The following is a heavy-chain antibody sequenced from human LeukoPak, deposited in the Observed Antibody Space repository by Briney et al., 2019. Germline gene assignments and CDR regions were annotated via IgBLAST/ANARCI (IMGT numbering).Heavy chain of an antibody. Sequence: SGGSLRLSCSASGFTFSVSYMSWIRRSPGKGLKCISYMSSSVITIYYADSVKGRFTISRENAKNSLYLQMNRLRAEGTAVYYCARDWIGDGYNYYHYFDYWGQGTLVTVSS. CDR3: ARDWIGDGYNYYHYFDY. J-gene: IGHJ4*02. D-gene: IGHD5-24*01. V-gene: IGHV3-11*01. CDR1: GFTFSVSY. CDR2: MSSSVITI.